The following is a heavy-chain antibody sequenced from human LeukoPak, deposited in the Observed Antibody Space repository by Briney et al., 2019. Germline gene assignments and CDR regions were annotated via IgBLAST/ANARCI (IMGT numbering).Heavy chain of an antibody. D-gene: IGHD3-10*01. CDR2: IKHDGSEK. CDR1: GFTLSRYW. J-gene: IGHJ4*02. CDR3: ARDRDYYNYFEY. Sequence: GGSLRLYCAASGFTLSRYWMSWVRQAPGKGLELVANIKHDGSEKYYVDSVKGRFTISRDNAKNSLYLQMNSLRGEDTAVYYCARDRDYYNYFEYWGQGTLVTVSS. V-gene: IGHV3-7*04.